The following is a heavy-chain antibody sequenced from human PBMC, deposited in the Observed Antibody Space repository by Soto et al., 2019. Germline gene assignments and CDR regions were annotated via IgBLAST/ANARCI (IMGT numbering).Heavy chain of an antibody. J-gene: IGHJ6*02. V-gene: IGHV3-53*01. CDR2: IYSGGST. CDR1: GFTVSSNY. Sequence: GGSLRLSCAASGFTVSSNYMSWVRQAPGKGLEWVSVIYSGGSTYYADSVKGRFTISRDNSKNTLYLQMNSLRAEDTAVYYCARGPDEQQLVLYGMDVWGQGTTVTVSS. CDR3: ARGPDEQQLVLYGMDV. D-gene: IGHD6-13*01.